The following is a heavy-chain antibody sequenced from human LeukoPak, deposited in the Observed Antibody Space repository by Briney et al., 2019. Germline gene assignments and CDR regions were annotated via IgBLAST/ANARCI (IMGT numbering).Heavy chain of an antibody. Sequence: SETLSLTCAVSGYSISSGYYWGWIRQPPGKGLEWIGSIYHSGSTYYNPSLKSRVTISVDTSKNQFSLKLSSVTAADTAVYYCASLPVERWFDPWREGTRVTVSS. J-gene: IGHJ5*02. CDR2: IYHSGST. CDR3: ASLPVERWFDP. CDR1: GYSISSGYY. D-gene: IGHD1-26*01. V-gene: IGHV4-38-2*01.